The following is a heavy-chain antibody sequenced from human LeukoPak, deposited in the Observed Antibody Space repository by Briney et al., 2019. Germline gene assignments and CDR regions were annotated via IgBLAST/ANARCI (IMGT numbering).Heavy chain of an antibody. D-gene: IGHD1-26*01. J-gene: IGHJ4*02. V-gene: IGHV1-69*06. Sequence: GASVKVSCKASGGTFSSYAISWVRQAPGQGLEWMGGIIPIFGTANYAQKFQGRVTITAVKSTSTAYMELRSLRSDDTAVYYCARSGRGTYYYFDLWGQGTLVTVSS. CDR2: IIPIFGTA. CDR3: ARSGRGTYYYFDL. CDR1: GGTFSSYA.